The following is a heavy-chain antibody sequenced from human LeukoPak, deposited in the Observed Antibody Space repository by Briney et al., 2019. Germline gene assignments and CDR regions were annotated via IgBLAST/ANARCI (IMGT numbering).Heavy chain of an antibody. D-gene: IGHD6-19*01. CDR3: ASRVSQGGSGWEGPIDY. Sequence: SETLSLTCTVSGGSISSYYWSWIRQPPGKGLEWIGEINHSGSTNYNPSLKSRVTISVDTSKNQFSLKLSSVTAADTAVYYCASRVSQGGSGWEGPIDYWGQGTLVTVSS. V-gene: IGHV4-34*01. CDR2: INHSGST. J-gene: IGHJ4*02. CDR1: GGSISSYY.